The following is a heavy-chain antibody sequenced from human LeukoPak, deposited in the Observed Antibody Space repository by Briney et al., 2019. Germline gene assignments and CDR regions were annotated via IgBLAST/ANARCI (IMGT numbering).Heavy chain of an antibody. Sequence: GEPLQISCKASGSRFTNYWIGWVRQLPGKGLEWMGIIYPGDSDTRYSPSFQGQVTLSADRSINTAYLQWSSLKASDTAMYYCARPDCSGDCPWGQGTLVTVSS. CDR3: ARPDCSGDCP. CDR2: IYPGDSDT. CDR1: GSRFTNYW. J-gene: IGHJ5*02. V-gene: IGHV5-51*01. D-gene: IGHD2-21*02.